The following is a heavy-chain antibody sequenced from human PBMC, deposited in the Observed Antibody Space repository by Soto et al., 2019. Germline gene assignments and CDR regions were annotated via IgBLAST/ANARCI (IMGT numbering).Heavy chain of an antibody. CDR3: ARGGITMGRWFDP. CDR2: IIPIFGTA. CDR1: GGTFSSYA. J-gene: IGHJ5*02. V-gene: IGHV1-69*06. D-gene: IGHD3-10*01. Sequence: SVKVSCKASGGTFSSYAISWVLQAPGQGLEWMGGIIPIFGTANYAQKFQGRVTITADKSTSTAYMELSSLRSEDTAVYYCARGGITMGRWFDPWGQGTLVTVSS.